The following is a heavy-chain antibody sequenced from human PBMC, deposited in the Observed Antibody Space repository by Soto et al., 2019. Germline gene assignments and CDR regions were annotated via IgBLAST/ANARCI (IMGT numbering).Heavy chain of an antibody. V-gene: IGHV1-8*01. CDR2: MNPNSGNT. CDR3: ARGSDDFWSGYYRMDV. J-gene: IGHJ6*04. Sequence: VKVSCKASGYTFTSYDINWVRQATGQGLEWMGWMNPNSGNTGYAQKFQGRVTMTRNTSISTAYMELSSLRSEDTAVYYCARGSDDFWSGYYRMDVWGKGTTVTVSS. CDR1: GYTFTSYD. D-gene: IGHD3-3*01.